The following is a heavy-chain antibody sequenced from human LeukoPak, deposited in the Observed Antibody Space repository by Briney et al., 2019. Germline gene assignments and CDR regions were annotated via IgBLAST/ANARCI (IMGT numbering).Heavy chain of an antibody. V-gene: IGHV3-21*01. CDR3: ARDPGPDYLGI. D-gene: IGHD2/OR15-2a*01. CDR1: GFTFSSYS. J-gene: IGHJ3*02. CDR2: ISSSSSYI. Sequence: RAGGSLRLSCAASGFTFSSYSMNWVRQAPGKGLEWVSSISSSSSYIYYADSVKGRFTISRDNAKNSLYLQMNSLRAEDTAAYYCARDPGPDYLGIWGQGTMVTVSS.